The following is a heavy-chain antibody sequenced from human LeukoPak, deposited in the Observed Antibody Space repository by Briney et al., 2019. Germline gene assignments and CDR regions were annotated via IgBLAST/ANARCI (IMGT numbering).Heavy chain of an antibody. CDR2: INAGNGNT. D-gene: IGHD3-10*01. CDR3: AARGYYGSGSFWFDP. J-gene: IGHJ5*02. V-gene: IGHV1-3*01. CDR1: GYTFTSYA. Sequence: ASVKVSCKASGYTFTSYAMHWVRQAPGQRLEWMGWINAGNGNTKYSQKFQGRVTITRDTSASTAYMELSSLRSEDTAVYYCAARGYYGSGSFWFDPWGQGTLVTVSP.